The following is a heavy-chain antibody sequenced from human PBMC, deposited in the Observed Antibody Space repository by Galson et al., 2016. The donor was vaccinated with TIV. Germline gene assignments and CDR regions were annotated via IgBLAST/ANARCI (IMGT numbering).Heavy chain of an antibody. CDR2: ISNSGDYI. V-gene: IGHV3-21*04. CDR1: GFTFSGHS. D-gene: IGHD4-23*01. Sequence: SLRLSCAASGFTFSGHSMNWVRQAPGKGLEWVSSISNSGDYIYYSDSMKGRFTISRDNAKKSLYLQMHSLKSEDTAVYYCAGGGTDYGGSGYLDYWGQGTLLTVSS. J-gene: IGHJ4*02. CDR3: AGGGTDYGGSGYLDY.